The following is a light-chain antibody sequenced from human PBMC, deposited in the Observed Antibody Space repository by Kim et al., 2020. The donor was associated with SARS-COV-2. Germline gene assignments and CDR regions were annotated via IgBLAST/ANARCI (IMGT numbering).Light chain of an antibody. V-gene: IGKV1-5*01. Sequence: AASVGDRATSTRRASQSISRSLAWYQQKPGTAPKLLIHSSCNLESGVPSRVSGSGAGTEFTLTISRLQPDDFASYYCQQYQLYPTFGQGTKVDIK. CDR1: QSISRS. J-gene: IGKJ1*01. CDR2: SSC. CDR3: QQYQLYPT.